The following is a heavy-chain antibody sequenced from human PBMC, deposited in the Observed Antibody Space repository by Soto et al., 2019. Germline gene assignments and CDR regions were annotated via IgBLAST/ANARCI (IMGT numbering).Heavy chain of an antibody. Sequence: PGGSLRLSCAASGFTFSSYGMHWVRQAPGKGLEWVAVIWYDGSNKYYADSVKGRFTISRDNSKNTLYLQMNSLRAEDTAVYYCARPKYYYDSSGYYGYWGQGTLVTVSS. J-gene: IGHJ4*02. V-gene: IGHV3-33*01. CDR2: IWYDGSNK. CDR3: ARPKYYYDSSGYYGY. D-gene: IGHD3-22*01. CDR1: GFTFSSYG.